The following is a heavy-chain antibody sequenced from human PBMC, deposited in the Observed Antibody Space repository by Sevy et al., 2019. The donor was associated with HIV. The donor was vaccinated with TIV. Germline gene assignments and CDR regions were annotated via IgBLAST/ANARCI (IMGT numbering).Heavy chain of an antibody. CDR1: GYTLNEFS. CDR3: ATTKDYYDSSGYPFDY. CDR2: FDPEDGDREDGKT. V-gene: IGHV1-24*01. J-gene: IGHJ4*02. D-gene: IGHD3-22*01. Sequence: ASVKVSCKVSGYTLNEFSMHWVRQAPGKGLEWMTTFDPEDGDREDGKTIYAQKFLGRVTVTADTSTDTAYMELSSLRSEDTAVYYCATTKDYYDSSGYPFDYWGQGTLVTVSS.